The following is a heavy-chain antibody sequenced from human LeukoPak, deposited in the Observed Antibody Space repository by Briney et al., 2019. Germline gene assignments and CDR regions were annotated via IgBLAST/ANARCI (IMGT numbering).Heavy chain of an antibody. V-gene: IGHV3-23*01. Sequence: GGSLRLSCAASGFTFSSYGMSWVRQAPGQGLEWVSAISGSGGSTYYADSVKGRVTISGDNSKNTVYLQMNSLRAEDTAVHYCAKGLAADKRSFDYWGQGTLVTVSS. CDR2: ISGSGGST. J-gene: IGHJ4*02. CDR1: GFTFSSYG. D-gene: IGHD6-25*01. CDR3: AKGLAADKRSFDY.